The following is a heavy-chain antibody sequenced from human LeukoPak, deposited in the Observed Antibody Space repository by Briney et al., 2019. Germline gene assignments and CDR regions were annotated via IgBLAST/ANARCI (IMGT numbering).Heavy chain of an antibody. Sequence: SETLSLTCTVSGGSISSYYWSWIRQPAGKGLEWIGRIYTSGSTNYNPSLKSRVTMSVDTSKNQFSLKLSSVTAADTAVYYCARDDGRHDYGDYYYYGMDVWGQGTTVTVSS. CDR3: ARDDGRHDYGDYYYYGMDV. D-gene: IGHD4-17*01. V-gene: IGHV4-4*07. CDR1: GGSISSYY. J-gene: IGHJ6*02. CDR2: IYTSGST.